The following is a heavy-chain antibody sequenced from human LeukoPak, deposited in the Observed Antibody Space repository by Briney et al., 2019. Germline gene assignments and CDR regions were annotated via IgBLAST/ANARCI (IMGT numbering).Heavy chain of an antibody. CDR3: AKDWKFYYVSGSFFPDN. V-gene: IGHV3-30-3*01. CDR1: GFAFSSYA. D-gene: IGHD3-10*01. CDR2: ISHDGSKK. J-gene: IGHJ4*03. Sequence: GGSLRLSCAASGFAFSSYAVHWVRQAPGKGLECVAVISHDGSKKYYADFVKGRFTISRDNSKNTLYLHMNSLIPEDTAVYFCAKDWKFYYVSGSFFPDNWGRDTGDPVSS.